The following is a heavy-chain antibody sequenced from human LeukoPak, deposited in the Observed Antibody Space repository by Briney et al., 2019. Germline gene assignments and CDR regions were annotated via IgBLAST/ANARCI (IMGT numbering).Heavy chain of an antibody. CDR2: ISSSSSTI. CDR3: ARDAPFDDFWSGYSDGDAFDI. V-gene: IGHV3-48*01. Sequence: PGGSLRLSCAASGFTFSSYSMNWVRQAPGKGLEWVSYISSSSSTIYYADSVKGRFTISRDNAKNPLYLQMNSLRAEDTAVYYCARDAPFDDFWSGYSDGDAFDIWGQGTMVTVSS. CDR1: GFTFSSYS. D-gene: IGHD3-3*01. J-gene: IGHJ3*02.